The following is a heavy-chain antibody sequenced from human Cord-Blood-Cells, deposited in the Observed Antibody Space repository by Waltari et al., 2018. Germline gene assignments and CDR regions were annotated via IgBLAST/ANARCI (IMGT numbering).Heavy chain of an antibody. CDR3: ARVIGSSDAFDI. Sequence: QVQLVQSGAEVKKPGASVKVSCKASGHTFTRYDITRVRQATGQGLEWMGWMNPNSGNTGYAQKFQGRVTITRNTSISTAYMELSSLRSEDTAVYYCARVIGSSDAFDIWGQGTMVTVSS. D-gene: IGHD6-6*01. J-gene: IGHJ3*02. CDR2: MNPNSGNT. CDR1: GHTFTRYD. V-gene: IGHV1-8*03.